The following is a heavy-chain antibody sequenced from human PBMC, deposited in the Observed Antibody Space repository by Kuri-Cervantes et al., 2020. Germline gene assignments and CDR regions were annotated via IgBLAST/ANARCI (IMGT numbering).Heavy chain of an antibody. CDR1: GGTFSSYA. CDR2: IIPIFGTA. D-gene: IGHD4-17*01. V-gene: IGHV1-69*06. Sequence: SVKVSCKASGGTFSSYAISWVRQAPGQGLEWMGGIIPIFGTANYARKFQGRVTITADKPTSTAYMELSRLRSEHTAVYYCARDYGDYVWPYYHYYGMDVWGQGTTVTVSS. J-gene: IGHJ6*02. CDR3: ARDYGDYVWPYYHYYGMDV.